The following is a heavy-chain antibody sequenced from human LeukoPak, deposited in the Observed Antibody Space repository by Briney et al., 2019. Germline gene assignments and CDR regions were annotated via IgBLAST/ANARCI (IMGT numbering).Heavy chain of an antibody. Sequence: SVKVSCKASGGTFSSYAISWVRQAPGQGLEWMGGIIPIFGTANYAQKFQGRVTITADKSTSTAYMELSSLRSEDTAVYYCARASLIAAARVPPFNYWGQGTLVTVSS. D-gene: IGHD6-13*01. CDR1: GGTFSSYA. CDR2: IIPIFGTA. J-gene: IGHJ4*02. CDR3: ARASLIAAARVPPFNY. V-gene: IGHV1-69*06.